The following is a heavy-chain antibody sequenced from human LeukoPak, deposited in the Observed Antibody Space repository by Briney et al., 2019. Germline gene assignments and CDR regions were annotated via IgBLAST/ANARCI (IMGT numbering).Heavy chain of an antibody. CDR1: GYTFTSYD. D-gene: IGHD6-13*01. Sequence: VASVKVSCKASGYTFTSYDINWVRQATGQGLEWMGWMNPNSGNTGYAQKFQGRVTMTRNTSISTAYMELSSLRSEDTAVYYCALGIAAAGTEYYFDYWGQGTLVTVSS. CDR2: MNPNSGNT. CDR3: ALGIAAAGTEYYFDY. V-gene: IGHV1-8*01. J-gene: IGHJ4*02.